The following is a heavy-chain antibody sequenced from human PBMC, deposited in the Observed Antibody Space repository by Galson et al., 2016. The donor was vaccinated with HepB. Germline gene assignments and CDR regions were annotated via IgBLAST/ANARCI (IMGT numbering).Heavy chain of an antibody. D-gene: IGHD3-10*01. Sequence: SLRLSCAGSRFTFSSHPMNWVRQAPGKGLEWVSAISGSGGSTYYADSVEGRFTISRDNSRNTLYLQMNSLRAEETAMYYCARNMYGAATNYIGDVLDIWGQGTMVTVSS. V-gene: IGHV3-23*01. CDR1: RFTFSSHP. CDR2: ISGSGGST. CDR3: ARNMYGAATNYIGDVLDI. J-gene: IGHJ3*02.